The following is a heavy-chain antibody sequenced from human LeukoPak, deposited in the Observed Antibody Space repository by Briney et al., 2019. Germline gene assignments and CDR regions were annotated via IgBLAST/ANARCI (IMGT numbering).Heavy chain of an antibody. D-gene: IGHD2-15*01. V-gene: IGHV4-38-2*02. Sequence: SETLSLTCTVSGYSISSGYYWGWIRQPPGKGLEWIGSIYHSGSTYYNPSLKSRVTISVDTSKNQFPLKLSSVTAADTAVYYCARVLLGSAFDYWGQGTLVTVSS. CDR3: ARVLLGSAFDY. CDR2: IYHSGST. CDR1: GYSISSGYY. J-gene: IGHJ4*02.